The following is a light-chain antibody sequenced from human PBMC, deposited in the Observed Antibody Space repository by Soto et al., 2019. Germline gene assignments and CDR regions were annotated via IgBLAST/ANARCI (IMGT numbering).Light chain of an antibody. Sequence: EIVLTQSPGTLSFSPGDRATLSCRASQSVSNNYLAWYQQRPGQAPRLLIYGASSRATDIPDRFSGSGSGTDFSLTISRLEPEDVAVYEGQQYGGSPRTFGQGTKVDIK. CDR3: QQYGGSPRT. J-gene: IGKJ1*01. V-gene: IGKV3-20*01. CDR2: GAS. CDR1: QSVSNNY.